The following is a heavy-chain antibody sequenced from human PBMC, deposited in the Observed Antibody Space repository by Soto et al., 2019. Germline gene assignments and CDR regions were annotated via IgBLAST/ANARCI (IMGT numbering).Heavy chain of an antibody. CDR1: GGSVSSGSYY. CDR3: ARVQLEPKGYYYYYYGMDV. V-gene: IGHV4-61*01. D-gene: IGHD1-1*01. J-gene: IGHJ6*02. CDR2: IYYSGST. Sequence: QVQLQESGPGLVKPSETLSLTCTVSGGSVSSGSYYWSWIRQPPGKGLEWIGYIYYSGSTNYNPSLNSRVTISVDTSKNQLSLKLSSVTAADTAVYYCARVQLEPKGYYYYYYGMDVWGQGTTVTVSS.